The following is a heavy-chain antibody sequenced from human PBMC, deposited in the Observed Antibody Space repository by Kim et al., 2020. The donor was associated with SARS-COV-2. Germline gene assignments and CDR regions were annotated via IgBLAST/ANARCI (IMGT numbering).Heavy chain of an antibody. CDR2: IKQDGSAT. V-gene: IGHV3-7*03. CDR3: ARDVFGSCYGSDV. J-gene: IGHJ6*02. CDR1: GLTFSSYW. Sequence: GGSLRLSCAASGLTFSSYWMSWVRQAPGKGLEWVSHIKQDGSATYYVDSVKGRFTISRDNAKNSLYLQMNSLRAEDTAVYYCARDVFGSCYGSDVWAQGT. D-gene: IGHD3-10*01.